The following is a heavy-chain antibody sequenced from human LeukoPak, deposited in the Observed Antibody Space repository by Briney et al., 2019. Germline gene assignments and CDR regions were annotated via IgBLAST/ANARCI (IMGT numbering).Heavy chain of an antibody. CDR2: ISGIGDAT. D-gene: IGHD3-16*01. CDR3: AKDRAMYSYASFDY. Sequence: GGSLRLSCAASGFAFGRFSMWWVRQAPGKGLEWVSGISGIGDATFYADSVKGRFTITRDNSKNTLYLQTHSLRAEDTAVYHCAKDRAMYSYASFDYWGQGTLVIASS. V-gene: IGHV3-23*01. CDR1: GFAFGRFS. J-gene: IGHJ4*02.